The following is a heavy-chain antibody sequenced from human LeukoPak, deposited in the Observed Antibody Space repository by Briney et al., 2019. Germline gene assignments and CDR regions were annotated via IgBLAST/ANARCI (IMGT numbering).Heavy chain of an antibody. CDR2: IYSGGST. Sequence: GGSLRLSCAASGFTVSSNYMSWVHQAPGKGLEWVSVIYSGGSTYYADSVKGRFTISRDNAKNSLYLQMNSLRAEDTAVYYCATTPDGYSYAEFDYWDQGTLVTVSS. CDR1: GFTVSSNY. J-gene: IGHJ4*02. V-gene: IGHV3-53*01. CDR3: ATTPDGYSYAEFDY. D-gene: IGHD5-18*01.